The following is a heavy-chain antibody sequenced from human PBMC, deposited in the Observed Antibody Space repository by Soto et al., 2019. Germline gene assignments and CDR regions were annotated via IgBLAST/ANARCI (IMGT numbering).Heavy chain of an antibody. CDR2: ISYDGSNK. CDR3: AGLEIAVSGPAYFDY. J-gene: IGHJ4*02. CDR1: GFTFSSYA. Sequence: QVQLVESGGGVVQPGRSLRLSCAASGFTFSSYAMHWVRQAPGKGLEWVAVISYDGSNKYYSDSVKGRFTISRDNSKNTLYLQMNSLRAEDKAVYYCAGLEIAVSGPAYFDYWGQGTLVTVSS. V-gene: IGHV3-30-3*01. D-gene: IGHD6-19*01.